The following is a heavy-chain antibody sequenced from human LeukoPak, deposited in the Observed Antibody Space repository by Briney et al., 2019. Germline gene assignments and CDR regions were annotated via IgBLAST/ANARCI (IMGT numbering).Heavy chain of an antibody. J-gene: IGHJ5*02. CDR1: GYTFSSFG. CDR3: ARTCPMMFCSSSFFDP. D-gene: IGHD2-2*01. V-gene: IGHV1-18*01. CDR2: ISAYDGNT. Sequence: ASLKVSCKTSGYTFSSFGVTWVRQAPGQGLEWVGWISAYDGNTNYAPKFQGRVAMTTDTSTNTAYMGLRSLRSDDTAIYYCARTCPMMFCSSSFFDPWGQGTLVTVSS.